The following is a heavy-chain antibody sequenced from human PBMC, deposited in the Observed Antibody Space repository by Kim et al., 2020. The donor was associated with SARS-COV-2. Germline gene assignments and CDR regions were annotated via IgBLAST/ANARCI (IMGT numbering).Heavy chain of an antibody. V-gene: IGHV7-4-1*02. J-gene: IGHJ6*02. CDR2: INTNTGNP. D-gene: IGHD3-10*01. Sequence: ASVKVSCKASGYTFTSYAMNWVRQAPGQGLEWMGWINTNTGNPTYAQGFTGRFVFSLDTSVSTAYLQISSLKAEDTAVYYCARDGGGYYGSGSYNPYYYYYYGMDVWGQGTTVTVSS. CDR3: ARDGGGYYGSGSYNPYYYYYYGMDV. CDR1: GYTFTSYA.